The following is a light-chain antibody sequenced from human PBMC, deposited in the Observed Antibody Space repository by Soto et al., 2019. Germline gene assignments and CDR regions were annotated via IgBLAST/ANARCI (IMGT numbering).Light chain of an antibody. J-gene: IGKJ2*01. CDR1: QNVSSGY. V-gene: IGKV3-20*01. CDR3: QQYGSSPYT. CDR2: GAS. Sequence: EIVLTQSPGTLYLSPGERATLSCRASQNVSSGYLAWYQQKPGQAPRLLLFGASNRTTGIPDRFSGSGSGKDFTLTISTLEPEGFAVYSCQQYGSSPYTFGQGTKLEI.